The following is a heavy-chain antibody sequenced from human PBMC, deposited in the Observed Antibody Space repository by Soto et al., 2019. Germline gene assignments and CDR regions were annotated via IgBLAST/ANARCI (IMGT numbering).Heavy chain of an antibody. CDR1: GGSISTYF. CDR2: IYYSGST. CDR3: VRTNHFAY. V-gene: IGHV4-59*08. J-gene: IGHJ4*02. D-gene: IGHD2-8*01. Sequence: PSETLSLTCTVSGGSISTYFWSWIRQPPGKGLEWIGYIYYSGSTNYNPSLRSRVTISVDTSKNHFSLKLRSVTAADTAVYSCVRTNHFAYWGQGSLVTVS.